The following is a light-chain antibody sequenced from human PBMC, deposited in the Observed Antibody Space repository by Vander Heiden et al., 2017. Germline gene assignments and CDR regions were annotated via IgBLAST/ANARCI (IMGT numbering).Light chain of an antibody. V-gene: IGKV3-20*01. CDR1: QSVTSSY. J-gene: IGKJ3*01. CDR3: QQYGSSRFT. CDR2: GAS. Sequence: EIVLTQSPGTLSLSPGERATLSCRASQSVTSSYLAWYQQKAGQAPRLLIYGASSRATGIPDRFSGSGSGTDFTLTISRLEPEDFAVYYCQQYGSSRFTFGPGTKVDLK.